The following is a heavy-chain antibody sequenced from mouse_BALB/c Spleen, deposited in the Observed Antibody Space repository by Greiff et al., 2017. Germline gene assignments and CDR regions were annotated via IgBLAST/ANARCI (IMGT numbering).Heavy chain of an antibody. V-gene: IGHV2-5-1*01. CDR1: GFSLTSYG. J-gene: IGHJ4*01. Sequence: VQLQQSGPSLVQPSQSLSITCTVSGFSLTSYGVHWVRQSPGKGREWLGVIWRGGSTDYNAAFMSRLSITKDNSKSQVFFKMNSLQADDTAIYYCAKKGGITTVVAPYYAMDYWGQGTSVTVSS. D-gene: IGHD1-1*01. CDR3: AKKGGITTVVAPYYAMDY. CDR2: IWRGGST.